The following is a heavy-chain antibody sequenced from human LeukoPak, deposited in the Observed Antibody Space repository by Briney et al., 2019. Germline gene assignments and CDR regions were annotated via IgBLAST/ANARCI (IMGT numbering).Heavy chain of an antibody. CDR3: AKDIGWNYERRAFDI. CDR1: GFTFDDYA. V-gene: IGHV3-9*03. Sequence: GGSLRLSCAASGFTFDDYAMHWVRQAPGKGLEWVSGISWNSGSIGYADSVKGRFPISRDNAKNSLYLQMNSLRAEDMALYYCAKDIGWNYERRAFDIWGQGTMVTVSS. CDR2: ISWNSGSI. D-gene: IGHD1-7*01. J-gene: IGHJ3*02.